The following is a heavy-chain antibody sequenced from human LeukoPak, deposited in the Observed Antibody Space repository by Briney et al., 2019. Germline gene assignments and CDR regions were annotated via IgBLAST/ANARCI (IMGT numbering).Heavy chain of an antibody. CDR2: IKQDGSEK. J-gene: IGHJ4*02. D-gene: IGHD3-10*01. V-gene: IGHV3-7*01. CDR1: GFTFSSYW. Sequence: GSLRLSCAASGFTFSSYWMSWVRQAPGKGLEWVANIKQDGSEKYYVDSVKGRFTISRDNAKNSLYLQMNSLRAEDTAVYYCARDSRGELLYYFDYWGQGTLVTVSS. CDR3: ARDSRGELLYYFDY.